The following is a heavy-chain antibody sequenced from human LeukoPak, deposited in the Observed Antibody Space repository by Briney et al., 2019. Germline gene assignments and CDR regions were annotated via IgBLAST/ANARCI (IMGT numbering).Heavy chain of an antibody. CDR2: IYYSGST. Sequence: SETLSPTCTVSGGSISSYYWSWIRQPPGKGLEWIGYIYYSGSTNYNPSLKSRVTISVDTSKNQFSLKLSSVTAADTAVYYCARTYYDYVWGSYRFDYWGQGTLVTVSS. D-gene: IGHD3-16*02. V-gene: IGHV4-59*01. CDR1: GGSISSYY. J-gene: IGHJ4*02. CDR3: ARTYYDYVWGSYRFDY.